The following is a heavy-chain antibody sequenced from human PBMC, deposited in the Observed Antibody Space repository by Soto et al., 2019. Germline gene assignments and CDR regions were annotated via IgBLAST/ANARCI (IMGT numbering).Heavy chain of an antibody. CDR3: AREPIGGSSWYKDQYNGMDV. CDR2: IHSDSITI. J-gene: IGHJ6*02. CDR1: RFTFSYYS. V-gene: IGHV3-48*02. Sequence: EVQLVESGGGLVQPGGSLRLSCAASRFTFSYYSMNWVRQAPGKGLEWVSYIHSDSITIYYANSVKGRFTISRDNVKNLLYLQLTSLRDEDTSVYYCAREPIGGSSWYKDQYNGMDVWGPGTTVTVSS. D-gene: IGHD6-13*01.